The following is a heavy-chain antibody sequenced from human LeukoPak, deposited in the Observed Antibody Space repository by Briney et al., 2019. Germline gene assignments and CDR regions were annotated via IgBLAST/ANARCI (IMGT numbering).Heavy chain of an antibody. D-gene: IGHD6-25*01. CDR1: GFTFSSYS. V-gene: IGHV3-21*01. CDR2: ISSSSSYI. J-gene: IGHJ4*02. CDR3: ARYRGSGWVPLDY. Sequence: GGSLRLSCAASGFTFSSYSMNWVRQAPGKGLEWVSSISSSSSYIYYADSVKGRFTISRDDAKNSLYLHLNSLRPEDTAVYYCARYRGSGWVPLDYWGQGTLVTVSS.